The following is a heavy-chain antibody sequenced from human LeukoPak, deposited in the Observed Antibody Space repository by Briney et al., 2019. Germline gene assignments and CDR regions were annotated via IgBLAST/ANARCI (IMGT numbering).Heavy chain of an antibody. D-gene: IGHD3-16*02. J-gene: IGHJ3*02. CDR1: GGSISSGDYC. CDR2: IYYSGST. V-gene: IGHV4-30-4*01. CDR3: ARDPRESYDYVWGGYRPDAFDI. Sequence: SQTLSLTCTVSGGSISSGDYCWSWIRQPPGKGLEWIGFIYYSGSTYYNPSLKSRITISLDTSKNQFSLKLSSVTAADTAVYYCARDPRESYDYVWGGYRPDAFDIWGQGTMVTVSS.